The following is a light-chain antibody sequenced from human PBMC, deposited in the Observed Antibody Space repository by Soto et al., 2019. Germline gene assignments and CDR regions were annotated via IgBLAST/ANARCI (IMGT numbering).Light chain of an antibody. V-gene: IGKV3-20*01. CDR2: GTS. CDR1: QSVSSY. CDR3: QQYGSSIT. Sequence: EIVLTQSPATLSLSPGERATLSCRASQSVSSYLAWYQHKPGQAPRLLIYGTSSRATGIPDRFSGSGSGTHFTLTISRLEPEEFAVYYCQQYGSSITFGQGTRLEIK. J-gene: IGKJ5*01.